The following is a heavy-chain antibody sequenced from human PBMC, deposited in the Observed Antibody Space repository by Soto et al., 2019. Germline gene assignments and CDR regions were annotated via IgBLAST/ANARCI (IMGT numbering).Heavy chain of an antibody. CDR1: GGTFSSYA. Sequence: QVQLVQSGAEVKKPGSSVKVSCKASGGTFSSYAISWVRQAPGQGLEWRGGTIPIFGTANYAQKFQGRVTITADESTSTAYMELSSLRSEDTAVYYCAGGDGYMKNDAFDIWGQGTMVTVSS. D-gene: IGHD5-12*01. J-gene: IGHJ3*02. CDR2: TIPIFGTA. V-gene: IGHV1-69*01. CDR3: AGGDGYMKNDAFDI.